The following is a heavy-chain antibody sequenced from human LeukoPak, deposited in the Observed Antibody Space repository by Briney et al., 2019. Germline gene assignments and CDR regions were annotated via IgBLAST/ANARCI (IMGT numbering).Heavy chain of an antibody. CDR3: ARVGIVVVVAAYYFDY. Sequence: PGGSLRLSCAASGFTFSSQAMSWVRQAPGKGLECVSGISGTGGRTYYADSVKGRFTISRDNAKNSLYLQMNSLRAEDTAVHYCARVGIVVVVAAYYFDYWGQGTLVTVSS. CDR1: GFTFSSQA. J-gene: IGHJ4*02. V-gene: IGHV3-23*01. D-gene: IGHD2-15*01. CDR2: ISGTGGRT.